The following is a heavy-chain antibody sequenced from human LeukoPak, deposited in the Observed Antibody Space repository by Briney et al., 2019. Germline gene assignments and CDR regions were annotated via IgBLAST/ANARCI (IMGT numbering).Heavy chain of an antibody. V-gene: IGHV3-23*01. Sequence: GGSLRLSCAVSGFTFSSYAMNWVRQAPGKGLEWVSAISGSGGSTYYADSVRGRFTISRDNSRNTMYLQMNSLRAEDAAVYYCAKAPVTSCRGAFCYPFDSWGQGTVVTVSS. CDR1: GFTFSSYA. D-gene: IGHD2-15*01. J-gene: IGHJ4*02. CDR3: AKAPVTSCRGAFCYPFDS. CDR2: ISGSGGST.